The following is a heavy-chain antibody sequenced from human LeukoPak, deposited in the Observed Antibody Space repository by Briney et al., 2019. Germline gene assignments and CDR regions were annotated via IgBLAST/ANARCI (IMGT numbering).Heavy chain of an antibody. CDR2: INHSGST. D-gene: IGHD1-1*01. J-gene: IGHJ4*02. Sequence: SETLSLTCAVYGGSFSSYYWSWIRQPPGKGLEWIGEINHSGSTNYNPSLKSRVTISVDTSKNQFSLKLSSVTAADTAVYYCARWNHQGRHFDYWDQGTQVTVSS. CDR1: GGSFSSYY. V-gene: IGHV4-34*01. CDR3: ARWNHQGRHFDY.